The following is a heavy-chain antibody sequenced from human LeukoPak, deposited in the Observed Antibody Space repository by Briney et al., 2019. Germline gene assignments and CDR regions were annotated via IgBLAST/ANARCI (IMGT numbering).Heavy chain of an antibody. J-gene: IGHJ1*01. D-gene: IGHD6-19*01. Sequence: PGGSLRLSCAVSGFTLSTYSMSWVRQAPGKGLEWVSSISGSRSDIYYADSVKGRFTISSDNAKNSLYPQMNSLRAEDTAVYYCARGPGIAVAPLQHWGQGTLVTVSS. CDR1: GFTLSTYS. CDR2: ISGSRSDI. V-gene: IGHV3-21*01. CDR3: ARGPGIAVAPLQH.